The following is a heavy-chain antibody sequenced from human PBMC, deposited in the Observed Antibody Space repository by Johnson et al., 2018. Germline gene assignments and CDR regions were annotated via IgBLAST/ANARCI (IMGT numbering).Heavy chain of an antibody. V-gene: IGHV1-69*01. CDR1: GGTFSSYA. D-gene: IGHD4-23*01. J-gene: IGHJ6*02. Sequence: VQLVESGAEVKKPGSSVKVSCKASGGTFSSYAISWVRQAPGQGLEWMGGIIPIFGTANYAQKFQGRVTLTADESTSPAYMELSSLRSEDTAVYYCARVPTSYYGGNSDYYYYGMDVWGQGTTVTVSS. CDR3: ARVPTSYYGGNSDYYYYGMDV. CDR2: IIPIFGTA.